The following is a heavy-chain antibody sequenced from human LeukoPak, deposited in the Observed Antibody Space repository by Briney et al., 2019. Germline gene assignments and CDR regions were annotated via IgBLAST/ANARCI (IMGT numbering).Heavy chain of an antibody. CDR2: IHTSGDT. CDR3: IVFGDSNH. V-gene: IGHV3-53*01. D-gene: IGHD4-17*01. Sequence: QPGGSLRLSCAASGLTGSHNYVSWVRQAPGKGLEWVSAIHTSGDTCYADSVKGRFTISRDTSKNTLYLQINGLRVEDTAVYYCIVFGDSNHWGQGTLVTVSS. CDR1: GLTGSHNY. J-gene: IGHJ5*02.